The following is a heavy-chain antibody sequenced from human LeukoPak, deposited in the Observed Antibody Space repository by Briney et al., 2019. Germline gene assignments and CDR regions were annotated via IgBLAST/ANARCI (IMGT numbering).Heavy chain of an antibody. J-gene: IGHJ5*02. CDR3: ARGGYYGSGNDFRFDP. Sequence: KSSETLSLTCAVSGGSISSGGYSWSWSRQPPGKGLEWIGYIYYSGSTNYNPSRKSRVTISVDTSKSQLSLKLSSVTAADTAIYYCARGGYYGSGNDFRFDPWGQGTLVTVSS. D-gene: IGHD3-10*01. V-gene: IGHV4-61*08. CDR2: IYYSGST. CDR1: GGSISSGGYS.